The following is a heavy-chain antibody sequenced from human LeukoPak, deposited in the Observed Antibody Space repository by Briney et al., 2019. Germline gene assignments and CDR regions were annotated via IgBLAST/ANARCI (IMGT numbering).Heavy chain of an antibody. CDR3: VRSGSYFSK. D-gene: IGHD1-26*01. CDR2: INLDGNDK. J-gene: IGHJ4*02. CDR1: GFIFSSHW. Sequence: GGSLRLSCAASGFIFSSHWMSWVRQAPGKGLEWVANINLDGNDKNYVDSVKGRFTISRDNAKNSLYLQMNSLRAEDTATYYCVRSGSYFSKWGQGTLVTVSS. V-gene: IGHV3-7*01.